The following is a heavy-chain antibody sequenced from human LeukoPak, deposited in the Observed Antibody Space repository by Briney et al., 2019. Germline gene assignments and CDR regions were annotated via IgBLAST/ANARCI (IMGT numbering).Heavy chain of an antibody. D-gene: IGHD3-10*01. Sequence: PGGSLRLSCAASGFTFSSYAMSWVRHAPGKGLEWVSAISGSGGSTYYADSVKGRFTISRDNSKNTLYLQMNSLRAEDTAVYYCAKDIYGSGSGDFDYWGQGTLVTVSS. CDR2: ISGSGGST. J-gene: IGHJ4*02. CDR3: AKDIYGSGSGDFDY. CDR1: GFTFSSYA. V-gene: IGHV3-23*01.